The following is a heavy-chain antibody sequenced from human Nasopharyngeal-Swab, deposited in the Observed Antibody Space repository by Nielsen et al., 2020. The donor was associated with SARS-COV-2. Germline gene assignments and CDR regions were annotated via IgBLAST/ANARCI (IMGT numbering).Heavy chain of an antibody. CDR3: ARVGGYCSGGSCYNLLDY. Sequence: SETLSLTCTVSGDSISSTSYYWGWIRQPPGKGLEWIGSDYYTGSTHYNPSLKSRVSISVDTSKNQFSLKVSSVTAADTAVYYCARVGGYCSGGSCYNLLDYWGQGTLVTVSS. J-gene: IGHJ4*02. CDR1: GDSISSTSYY. V-gene: IGHV4-39*01. CDR2: DYYTGST. D-gene: IGHD2-15*01.